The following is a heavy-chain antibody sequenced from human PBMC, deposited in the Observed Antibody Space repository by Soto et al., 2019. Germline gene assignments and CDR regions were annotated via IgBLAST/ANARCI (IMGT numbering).Heavy chain of an antibody. Sequence: QVQLVESGGGVVQPGRSLRLSCAASGFTFSSYAMHWVRQAPGKGLEWVAVISYDGSNKYYADSVKGRFTISRDNSKNTLYLQMNSLRAEDTAVYYCASPPNYGSGWYGIDYWGQGTLVTVSS. D-gene: IGHD6-19*01. V-gene: IGHV3-30-3*01. J-gene: IGHJ4*02. CDR2: ISYDGSNK. CDR1: GFTFSSYA. CDR3: ASPPNYGSGWYGIDY.